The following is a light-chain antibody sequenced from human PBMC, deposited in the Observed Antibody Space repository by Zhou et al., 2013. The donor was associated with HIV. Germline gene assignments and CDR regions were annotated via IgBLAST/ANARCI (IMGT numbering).Light chain of an antibody. CDR2: DAS. J-gene: IGKJ3*01. CDR1: QGIASA. CDR3: QQFNSFPFT. Sequence: IRLTQSPSSLSASVGDRVTITCRASQGIASAVAWYQQKPGKPPNLLIFDASTLESGVPSRFSGSGSGTDFTLTISSLQPEDFATYFCQQFNSFPFTFGPGTKVYIK. V-gene: IGKV1-13*02.